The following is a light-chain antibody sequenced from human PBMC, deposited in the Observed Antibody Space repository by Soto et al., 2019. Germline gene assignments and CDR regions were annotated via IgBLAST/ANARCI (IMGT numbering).Light chain of an antibody. CDR1: SSDVGGYNY. CDR2: EVS. CDR3: SSYTISNTLV. J-gene: IGLJ7*01. V-gene: IGLV2-14*01. Sequence: QSALTQPASVSGSPGQSITISCTGTSSDVGGYNYVSWYQQHPGKAPKLMIYEVSNRPSGVSNRFSGSKSANAASLTISGLQAEDEADYYCSSYTISNTLVFGGGTQLTVL.